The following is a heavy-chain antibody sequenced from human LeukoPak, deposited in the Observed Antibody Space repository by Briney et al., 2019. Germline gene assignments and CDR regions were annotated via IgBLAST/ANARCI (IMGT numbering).Heavy chain of an antibody. CDR1: GFTFSSYG. D-gene: IGHD1-26*01. J-gene: IGHJ4*02. V-gene: IGHV3-33*01. CDR3: ARDSSTRELLEPAPDY. CDR2: IWYDGSNK. Sequence: PGGSLRLSCAASGFTFSSYGMHWVRQAPGKGLEWVAVIWYDGSNKYYADSVKGRFTISRDNSKNTLYLQMNSLRAEDTAVYYCARDSSTRELLEPAPDYWGQGTLVTVSS.